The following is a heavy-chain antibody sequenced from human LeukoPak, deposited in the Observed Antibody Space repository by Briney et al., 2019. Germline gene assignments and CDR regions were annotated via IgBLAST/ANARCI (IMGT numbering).Heavy chain of an antibody. J-gene: IGHJ3*02. CDR1: GGSISSGDYY. CDR2: IYYSGST. CDR3: AQTRKMEWVKGAFDI. D-gene: IGHD3-3*01. Sequence: SETLSLTCTVSGGSISSGDYYWSWIRQPPGKGLEWIGYIYYSGSTYYNPSLKSRVTISVDRSKNQFSPKLSSVTAADTAVYYCAQTRKMEWVKGAFDIWGQGTMVTVSS. V-gene: IGHV4-30-4*08.